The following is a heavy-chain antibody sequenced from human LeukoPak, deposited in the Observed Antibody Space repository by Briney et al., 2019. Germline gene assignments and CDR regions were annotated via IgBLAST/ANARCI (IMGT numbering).Heavy chain of an antibody. V-gene: IGHV3-21*01. D-gene: IGHD3-3*02. J-gene: IGHJ5*02. CDR2: ISSSSSYI. CDR1: GFTFGNYN. Sequence: PGGSLRLSXAASGFTFGNYNMNWVRQAPGKGLEWVSSISSSSSYIYYADSVKGRFTISRDNAKNSLYLQMNSLRAEDTAVYYCARDFESFSSNWFDPWGQGTLVTVSS. CDR3: ARDFESFSSNWFDP.